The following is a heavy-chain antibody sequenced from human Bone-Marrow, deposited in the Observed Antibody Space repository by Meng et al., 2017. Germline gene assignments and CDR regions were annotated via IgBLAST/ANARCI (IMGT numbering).Heavy chain of an antibody. CDR3: ARARDYDSLPDY. CDR2: ISAYNGNT. V-gene: IGHV1-18*01. D-gene: IGHD3-3*01. Sequence: QIQRVQSGAGVKKPGTSVKVSCKASGYTFTSYGISWVRQAPGQRLEWMGWISAYNGNTNYAQKLQGRVTMTTDTSTSTAYMELRSLRSDDTAVYYCARARDYDSLPDYWGQGTLVTVSS. J-gene: IGHJ4*02. CDR1: GYTFTSYG.